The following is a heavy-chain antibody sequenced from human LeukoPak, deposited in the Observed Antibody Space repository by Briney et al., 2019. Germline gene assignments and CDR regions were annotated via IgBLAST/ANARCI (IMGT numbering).Heavy chain of an antibody. Sequence: PAETLSLTCTVSGYSISSGYYWGWIRQPPGKGLEWIGSIYRSWSTYYNTSLRSRVTISLDTTKNQFSLRLISCAAADTAVYYCGSTHCNPALKNRVPISVDTPKHQSSLKPRSVTAADTAVYYCARAIRRIAAAVIYWFDPWGPGTLVTVSP. D-gene: IGHD3-10*01. CDR2: IYRSWST. J-gene: IGHJ5*02. V-gene: IGHV4-38-2*02. CDR3: GSTHCNPALKNRVPISVDTPKHQSSLKPRSVTAADTAVYYCARAIRRIAAAVIYWFDP. CDR1: GYSISSGYY.